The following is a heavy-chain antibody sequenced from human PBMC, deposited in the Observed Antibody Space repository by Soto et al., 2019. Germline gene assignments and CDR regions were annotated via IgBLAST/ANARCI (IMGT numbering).Heavy chain of an antibody. D-gene: IGHD3-10*01. V-gene: IGHV3-23*01. CDR1: GFTLQNYA. Sequence: LRLSCTASGFTLQNYAMAWVRQAPGKGLEWVSTLIGGHYGTAYSYSVKGRFTVSRDNSKNCLYLQMNSLGVEDTAMYFCAKGKSTGEIDWFDPWGQGSLVTVYS. CDR2: LIGGHYGT. J-gene: IGHJ5*02. CDR3: AKGKSTGEIDWFDP.